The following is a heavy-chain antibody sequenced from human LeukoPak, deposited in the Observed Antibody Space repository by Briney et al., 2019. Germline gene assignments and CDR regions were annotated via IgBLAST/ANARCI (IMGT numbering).Heavy chain of an antibody. CDR1: DGSISSYY. V-gene: IGHV4-59*12. CDR2: IHDTGIT. J-gene: IGHJ5*02. CDR3: ARDWDLWAAAFPGFDP. Sequence: KTSETLSLTCTVSDGSISSYYWSWIRQPPGEALEWIGYIHDTGITNYNPSLKSRVTMSVDTSKNQFSLKLSSVTAADTAVYYCARDWDLWAAAFPGFDPWGQGTLVTVSS. D-gene: IGHD6-13*01.